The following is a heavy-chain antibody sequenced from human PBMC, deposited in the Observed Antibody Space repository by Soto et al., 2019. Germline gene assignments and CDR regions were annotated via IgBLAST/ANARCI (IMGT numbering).Heavy chain of an antibody. CDR3: AGGRGWLIES. V-gene: IGHV3-21*01. CDR1: GFIFRDWF. CDR2: ISTVSTHI. J-gene: IGHJ5*01. D-gene: IGHD6-19*01. Sequence: GGSLRLSCAASGFIFRDWFMSWIRQAPGKGLEWVSSISTVSTHIYYADSVKGRFTISRDNVKNLLYLQMNSLRVEDTAVYYCAGGRGWLIESWGHGTLVTVSS.